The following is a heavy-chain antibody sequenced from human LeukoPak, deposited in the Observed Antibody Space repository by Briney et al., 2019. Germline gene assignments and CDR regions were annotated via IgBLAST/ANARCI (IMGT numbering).Heavy chain of an antibody. J-gene: IGHJ4*02. Sequence: SETLSLTCTVSGASISSNYWSWIRQPAGKRLEWIGHIQTSGSTNYNPSLKSRVTMSVDTSNNQFSLNLTSVTAADTAFYYCARENVATIAGRSLDYWGQGTLVTVSS. D-gene: IGHD6-6*01. V-gene: IGHV4-4*07. CDR2: IQTSGST. CDR1: GASISSNY. CDR3: ARENVATIAGRSLDY.